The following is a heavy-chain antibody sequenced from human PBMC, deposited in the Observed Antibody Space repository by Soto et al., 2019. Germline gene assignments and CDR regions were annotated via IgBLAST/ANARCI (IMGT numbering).Heavy chain of an antibody. D-gene: IGHD6-13*01. CDR3: ARGRQLVLGWFDP. CDR1: GYTFTSYD. Sequence: VSCKASGYTFTSYDINWVRQATGQGLEWMGWMNPNSGNTGYAQKFQGRVTMTRNTSISTAYMELSSLRSEDTAVYYCARGRQLVLGWFDPWGQGTLVTVSS. V-gene: IGHV1-8*01. J-gene: IGHJ5*02. CDR2: MNPNSGNT.